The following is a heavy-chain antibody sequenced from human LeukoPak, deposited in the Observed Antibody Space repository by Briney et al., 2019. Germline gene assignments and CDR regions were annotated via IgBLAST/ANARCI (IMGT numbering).Heavy chain of an antibody. D-gene: IGHD2-21*02. CDR1: CGSISSYY. Sequence: SDTLSLTCTVSCGSISSYYCSWIRQPPGKGLDLIGYIYYSGSTNYNPSLKSRVTISVDTSKNQFSLKLSSVTAADTAVYYCARDFPYCGGDCYSHGGYWGQGTLVTVSS. V-gene: IGHV4-59*01. CDR3: ARDFPYCGGDCYSHGGY. J-gene: IGHJ4*02. CDR2: IYYSGST.